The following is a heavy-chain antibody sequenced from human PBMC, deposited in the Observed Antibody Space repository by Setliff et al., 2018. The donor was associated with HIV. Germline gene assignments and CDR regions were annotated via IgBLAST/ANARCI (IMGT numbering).Heavy chain of an antibody. CDR3: ARVARGGHSSRWYYFDY. J-gene: IGHJ4*02. Sequence: GGSLRLSCVASGFTVSSNYMSWVRQAPGKGLEWVSVIYSGGSTYYADSVKGRFSISRDNSKNTLYLQMNSLRAEDTAVDYCARVARGGHSSRWYYFDYWGQGTLVTVSS. CDR1: GFTVSSNY. CDR2: IYSGGST. V-gene: IGHV3-66*01. D-gene: IGHD6-13*01.